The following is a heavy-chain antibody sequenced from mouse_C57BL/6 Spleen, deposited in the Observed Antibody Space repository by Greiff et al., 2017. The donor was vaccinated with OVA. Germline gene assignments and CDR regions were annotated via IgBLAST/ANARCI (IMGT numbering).Heavy chain of an antibody. CDR2: LSNGGGST. CDR3: ARHDYDGLDYAMDD. Sequence: EVKLVESGGGLVQPGGSLKLSCAASGFTFSDYYMYWVRQTPETRLEWVAYLSNGGGSTYYPDTVTGRFTISRDNAKNTLYLQMSRLKSEDTAMYYCARHDYDGLDYAMDDWGQGTSVTVSS. J-gene: IGHJ4*01. CDR1: GFTFSDYY. V-gene: IGHV5-12*01. D-gene: IGHD2-4*01.